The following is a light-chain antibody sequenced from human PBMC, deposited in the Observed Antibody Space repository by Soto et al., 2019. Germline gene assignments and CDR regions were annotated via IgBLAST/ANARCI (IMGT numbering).Light chain of an antibody. CDR1: QSVSSN. CDR2: DAS. CDR3: QQRSKWWT. Sequence: IVMTQSPATLSVSPGDRPKFSCRASQSVSSNLAWYQQKPGQAPRLLIYDASNRATGIPARFSGSGSGTDFTLTISSLEPEDFAVYYCQQRSKWWTFGQGTKVDIK. J-gene: IGKJ1*01. V-gene: IGKV3-11*01.